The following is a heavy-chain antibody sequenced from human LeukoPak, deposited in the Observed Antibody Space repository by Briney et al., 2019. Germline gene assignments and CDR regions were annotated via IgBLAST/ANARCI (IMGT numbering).Heavy chain of an antibody. V-gene: IGHV3-23*01. Sequence: GGSLRLSCAASGFTFSSYGMSWVRQAPGKGLEWVSAISGSGGSTYYADSVKGRFTISRDNSKNTLYLQMNSLRAEDTAVYYCAKAVVVTATPNWFDPWGQGTLVTVSS. CDR1: GFTFSSYG. D-gene: IGHD2-21*02. CDR3: AKAVVVTATPNWFDP. CDR2: ISGSGGST. J-gene: IGHJ5*02.